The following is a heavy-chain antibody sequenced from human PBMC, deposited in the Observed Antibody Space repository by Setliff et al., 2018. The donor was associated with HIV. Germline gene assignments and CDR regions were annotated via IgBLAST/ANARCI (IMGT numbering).Heavy chain of an antibody. J-gene: IGHJ4*02. V-gene: IGHV4-38-2*01. CDR1: GFSINRGYY. Sequence: SETLSLTCAVSGFSINRGYYWGWIRQPPGKGLEWIGSIYQTGTTYYNPSLKSRVTISVDTSQNQFSLRLSSVTAADTAVYYCARGSGRFCSGGRCSAFDYWGQGTLVTVSS. CDR2: IYQTGTT. D-gene: IGHD2-15*01. CDR3: ARGSGRFCSGGRCSAFDY.